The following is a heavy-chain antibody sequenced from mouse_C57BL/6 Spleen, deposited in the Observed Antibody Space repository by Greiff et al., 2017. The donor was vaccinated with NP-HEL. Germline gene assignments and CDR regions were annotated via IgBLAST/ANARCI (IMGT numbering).Heavy chain of an antibody. CDR1: GYTFTSYW. D-gene: IGHD1-1*01. Sequence: QVQLQQPGTELVKPGASVKLSCKASGYTFTSYWMHWVKQRPGQGLEWIGNINPSNGGTNYNEKFKSKATLTVDKSSSTAYMQLSSLTSEDSAVYYCALITTVVGGYYYAMDYWVKEPQSPSPQ. V-gene: IGHV1-53*01. CDR2: INPSNGGT. CDR3: ALITTVVGGYYYAMDY. J-gene: IGHJ4*01.